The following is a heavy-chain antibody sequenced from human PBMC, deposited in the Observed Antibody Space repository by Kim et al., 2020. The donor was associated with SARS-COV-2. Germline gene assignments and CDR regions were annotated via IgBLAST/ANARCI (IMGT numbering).Heavy chain of an antibody. J-gene: IGHJ5*02. CDR1: GYTFTSYA. CDR3: ARYHLHYYDSSGWGINWFDP. V-gene: IGHV1-3*01. D-gene: IGHD3-22*01. CDR2: INAGNGNT. Sequence: ASVKVSCKASGYTFTSYAMHWVRQAPGQRLEWMGWINAGNGNTKYSQKFQGRVTITRDTSASTAYMELSSLRSEDTAVYYCARYHLHYYDSSGWGINWFDPWGQGTLVTVSS.